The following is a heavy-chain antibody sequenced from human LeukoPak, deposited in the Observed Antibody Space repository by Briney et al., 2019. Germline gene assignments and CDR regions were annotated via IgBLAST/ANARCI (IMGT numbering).Heavy chain of an antibody. Sequence: PGRSLRLSCAASGFTFSSYGMHWVRQAPGKGLEWVAVTWYDGSNKYYVDSVKGRFTISRDNSKNTLDLQMNSLRAEDTAVYYCARDHSNTWYGVDYWGQGTLVTVSS. J-gene: IGHJ4*02. D-gene: IGHD6-13*01. CDR2: TWYDGSNK. CDR3: ARDHSNTWYGVDY. CDR1: GFTFSSYG. V-gene: IGHV3-33*01.